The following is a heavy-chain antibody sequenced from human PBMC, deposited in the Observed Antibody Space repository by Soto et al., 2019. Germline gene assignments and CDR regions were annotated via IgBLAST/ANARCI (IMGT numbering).Heavy chain of an antibody. V-gene: IGHV1-69*02. Sequence: ASVKVSCKASGGTFSSYTISWVRQAPGQGLEWMGRIIPILGIANYAQKFQGRVTITADKSTGTAYMELSSLRSEDTAVYYCARGPSNYGDWIPFDYWGQGTLVTVSS. D-gene: IGHD4-17*01. CDR1: GGTFSSYT. J-gene: IGHJ4*02. CDR3: ARGPSNYGDWIPFDY. CDR2: IIPILGIA.